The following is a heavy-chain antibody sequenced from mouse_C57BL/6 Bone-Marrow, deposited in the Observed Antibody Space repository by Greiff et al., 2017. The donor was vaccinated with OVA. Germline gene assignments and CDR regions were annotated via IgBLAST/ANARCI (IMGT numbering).Heavy chain of an antibody. CDR3: PRVAWYFDV. J-gene: IGHJ1*03. CDR2: IYPRSGNT. CDR1: GYTFTSYG. V-gene: IGHV1-81*01. Sequence: QVQLQQSGAELARPGASVKLSCKASGYTFTSYGVSWVKQRTGQGLEWIGEIYPRSGNTYYNEKFKGKATLTADKSSSTAYMELRSLTSEDSAVYFCPRVAWYFDVWGTGTTVTVSS.